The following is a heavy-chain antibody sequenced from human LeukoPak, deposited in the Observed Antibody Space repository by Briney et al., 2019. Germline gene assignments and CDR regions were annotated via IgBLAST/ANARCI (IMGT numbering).Heavy chain of an antibody. CDR3: ARACSGGSCYPAGDYYYYGMDV. CDR2: ISSSSSYI. V-gene: IGHV3-21*01. D-gene: IGHD2-15*01. CDR1: GFTFSSYS. J-gene: IGHJ6*04. Sequence: GGSLRLSCAASGFTFSSYSVNWVRQAPGNGLEWVSSISSSSSYIYYADSVKGRFTISRDNAKNSLYLQMNSLRAEDTAVYYCARACSGGSCYPAGDYYYYGMDVWGKGTTVTVSS.